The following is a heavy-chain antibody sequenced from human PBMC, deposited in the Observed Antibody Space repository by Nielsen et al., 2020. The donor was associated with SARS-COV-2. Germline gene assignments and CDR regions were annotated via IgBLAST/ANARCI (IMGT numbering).Heavy chain of an antibody. V-gene: IGHV1-46*01. CDR3: ARGMSSGSYFISWFDP. J-gene: IGHJ5*02. D-gene: IGHD1-26*01. CDR2: INPSGGST. Sequence: ASVKVSCKASGYTFTSYYMHWVRQAPGQGLEWMGIINPSGGSTSYAQKFQGRVTMTRDTSTSTVSMELSSLRSEDTAVYYCARGMSSGSYFISWFDPWGQGTLVTVSS. CDR1: GYTFTSYY.